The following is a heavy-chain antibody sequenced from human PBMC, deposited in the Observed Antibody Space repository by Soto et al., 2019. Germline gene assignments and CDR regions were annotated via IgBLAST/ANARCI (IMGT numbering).Heavy chain of an antibody. Sequence: PSETLSLTCTVSGGSISSYYWSWIRQPQGKGLEWIGYIYYSGSTNYNPSLKSRVTISVDTSKNQFSLKLSSVTAADTAVYYCARLPIYYDSSGYYYHFDYWGQGTLVTVSS. V-gene: IGHV4-59*08. CDR3: ARLPIYYDSSGYYYHFDY. J-gene: IGHJ4*02. D-gene: IGHD3-22*01. CDR2: IYYSGST. CDR1: GGSISSYY.